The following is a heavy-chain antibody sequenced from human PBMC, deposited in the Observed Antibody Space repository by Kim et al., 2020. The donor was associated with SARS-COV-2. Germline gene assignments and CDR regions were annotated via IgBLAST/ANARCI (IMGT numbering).Heavy chain of an antibody. V-gene: IGHV3-30-3*01. CDR3: ARDYRPGYTYGMDV. J-gene: IGHJ6*02. CDR1: GFTFSSYA. CDR2: ISYDGSNK. Sequence: GGSLRLSCAASGFTFSSYAMHWVRQAPGKGLEWVAVISYDGSNKYYADSVKGRFTISRDNSKNTLYLQMNSLRAEDTAVYYCARDYRPGYTYGMDVWGQGTTVTVSS. D-gene: IGHD1-1*01.